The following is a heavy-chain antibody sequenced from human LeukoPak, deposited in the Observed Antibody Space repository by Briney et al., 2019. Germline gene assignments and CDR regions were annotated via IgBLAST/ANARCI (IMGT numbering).Heavy chain of an antibody. V-gene: IGHV1-69*13. CDR2: IIPIFGTA. J-gene: IGHJ3*02. CDR3: ARVVAAAGNRDDAFDI. Sequence: ASVKVSCKASGGTFSRYAISGVRQAPGPGLEWMGGIIPIFGTANYAQKFQGRVTITADESTSTAYTELSSLRSEDTAVYYCARVVAAAGNRDDAFDIWGQGTMVTVSS. D-gene: IGHD6-13*01. CDR1: GGTFSRYA.